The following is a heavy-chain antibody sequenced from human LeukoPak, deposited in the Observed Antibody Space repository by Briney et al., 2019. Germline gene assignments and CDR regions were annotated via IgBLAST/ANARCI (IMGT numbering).Heavy chain of an antibody. CDR2: FNPNSGGT. D-gene: IGHD6-19*01. CDR3: ARGWLYSRGWTFDL. J-gene: IGHJ4*02. CDR1: GYTFTGYY. V-gene: IGHV1-2*02. Sequence: ASVKVSYKASGYTFTGYYMHWGRQAAGQGLEWMGWFNPNSGGTNYAQTFHGRVTMTRDTSISTAYMELSRLRSDVSAVDYCARGWLYSRGWTFDLWPQGTLVSVS.